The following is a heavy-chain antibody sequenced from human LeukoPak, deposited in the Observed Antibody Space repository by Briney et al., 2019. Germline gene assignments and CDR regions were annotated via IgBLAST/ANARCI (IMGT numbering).Heavy chain of an antibody. V-gene: IGHV3-74*01. Sequence: GGSLRLPCAASGFTFSSHWVHWVRQAPGKGLVWVSRINSDGSNTNYADSVKGRFTISRDNAKNTLSLQMNSLRAEDTAIYYCARGFSGIAFDFWGQGTMVTVSS. CDR3: ARGFSGIAFDF. J-gene: IGHJ3*01. D-gene: IGHD6-25*01. CDR1: GFTFSSHW. CDR2: INSDGSNT.